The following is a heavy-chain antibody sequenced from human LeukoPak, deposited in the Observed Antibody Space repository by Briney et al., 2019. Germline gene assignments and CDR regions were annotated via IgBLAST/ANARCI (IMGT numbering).Heavy chain of an antibody. CDR3: ARDFPARDWFFDL. CDR1: GYTFINYG. Sequence: ASVKVSCKASGYTFINYGMNWVRQAPGQGLEWMGWINTNTGNPTYAQGFTGRFVFSLDTSVSTAYLQISSLKAEDTAVYYCARDFPARDWFFDLWGRGTLVTVSS. J-gene: IGHJ2*01. CDR2: INTNTGNP. V-gene: IGHV7-4-1*02.